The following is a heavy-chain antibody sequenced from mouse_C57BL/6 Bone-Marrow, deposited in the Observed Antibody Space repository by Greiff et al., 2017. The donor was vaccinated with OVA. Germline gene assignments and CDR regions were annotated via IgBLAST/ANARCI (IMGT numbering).Heavy chain of an antibody. CDR1: GFTFSDYG. CDR3: ARKRLTFFDY. V-gene: IGHV5-17*01. Sequence: EVQVVESGGGLVKPGGSLKLSCAASGFTFSDYGMHWVRQAPEKGLEWVAYISSGSSTIYYADTVKGRFTLSRDNAKNTLFLQMTSLRSEDTAMYYCARKRLTFFDYWGQGTTLTVSS. CDR2: ISSGSSTI. D-gene: IGHD2-2*01. J-gene: IGHJ2*01.